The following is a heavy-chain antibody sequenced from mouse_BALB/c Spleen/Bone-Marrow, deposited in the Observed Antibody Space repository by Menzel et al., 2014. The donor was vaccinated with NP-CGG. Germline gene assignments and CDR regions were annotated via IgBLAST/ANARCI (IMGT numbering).Heavy chain of an antibody. Sequence: EVQLQQSGAELVKPGASVKLSCTASGFNIKDTYMHWVKQRPEQGLEWIGRIDPANGNTKYDPKFQGKATITADTSSNTSYLHLSILTSYYTAFYYFASYYYGSIFFAYWVQWTLVTVSA. CDR1: GFNIKDTY. D-gene: IGHD1-1*01. J-gene: IGHJ3*01. V-gene: IGHV14-3*02. CDR2: IDPANGNT. CDR3: ASYYYGSIFFAY.